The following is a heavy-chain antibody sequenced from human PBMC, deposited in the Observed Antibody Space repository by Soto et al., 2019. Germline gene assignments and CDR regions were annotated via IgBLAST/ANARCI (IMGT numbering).Heavy chain of an antibody. J-gene: IGHJ6*02. Sequence: NPGGSLGLSCVVSGLTFSTYSINWVRQAQGKGLEWVSSISSRSDIYYADSVKGRFTISRDNAKNSVSLQMNSLRAEDTAVYYCAREYTAWPLAYGLDVWGQGTTVTVSS. CDR3: AREYTAWPLAYGLDV. D-gene: IGHD2-2*02. CDR1: GLTFSTYS. V-gene: IGHV3-21*01. CDR2: ISSRSDI.